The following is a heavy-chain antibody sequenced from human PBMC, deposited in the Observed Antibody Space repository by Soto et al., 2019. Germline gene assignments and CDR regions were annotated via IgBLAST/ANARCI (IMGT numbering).Heavy chain of an antibody. CDR1: GYTFTSYA. J-gene: IGHJ2*01. V-gene: IGHV1-3*01. Sequence: QVQLVQSGAEVKKPGASVKVSCKASGYTFTSYAMHWVRQAPGQRLEWMGWINAGSDNTKYSQKFQGRVTITRDTSASTAYMELSSLRSEDTAVYYCARNSGIQGSGRYYPESKWYFDLWGRGTLVIVSS. CDR3: ARNSGIQGSGRYYPESKWYFDL. CDR2: INAGSDNT. D-gene: IGHD3-10*01.